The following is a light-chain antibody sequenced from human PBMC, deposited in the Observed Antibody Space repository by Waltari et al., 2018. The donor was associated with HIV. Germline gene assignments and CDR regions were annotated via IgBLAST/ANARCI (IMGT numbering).Light chain of an antibody. V-gene: IGLV1-40*01. CDR2: GNR. Sequence: QSLLTQPPSVSGAPGQRVTMSCTGSSSNIGAGYDVHWYQQLPGTAPRLLIFGNRNWPSGVPDRFSGSKSGTSASLAITGLQAEDEADYYCQAYDSSLSAVMFGGGTKLTVL. CDR3: QAYDSSLSAVM. CDR1: SSNIGAGYD. J-gene: IGLJ3*02.